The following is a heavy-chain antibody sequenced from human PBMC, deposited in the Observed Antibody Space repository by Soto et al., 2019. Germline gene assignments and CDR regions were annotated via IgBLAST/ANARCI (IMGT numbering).Heavy chain of an antibody. CDR2: IYYSGST. V-gene: IGHV4-30-4*01. J-gene: IGHJ5*02. CDR1: GGSISSGDYY. CDR3: ARPEGGYGSGYSWFDP. Sequence: SETLSLTCTVSGGSISSGDYYWSWIRQPPGKGLEWIGYIYYSGSTYYNPSLKSRVTISVDTSKNQFSLKLSSVTAADTALYYCARPEGGYGSGYSWFDPWGQGTRVTVSS. D-gene: IGHD5-12*01.